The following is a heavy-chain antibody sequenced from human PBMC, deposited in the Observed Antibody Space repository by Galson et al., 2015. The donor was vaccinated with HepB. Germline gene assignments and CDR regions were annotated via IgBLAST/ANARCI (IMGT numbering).Heavy chain of an antibody. CDR2: ISSSSSYI. J-gene: IGHJ6*02. Sequence: FLRLSCAASGFTFSSYSMNWVRQAPGKGLEWVSSISSSSSYIYYADSVKGRFTISRDNAKNSLYLQMNSLRAEDTAVYYCARDPLGGGMDVWGQGTTVTVSS. D-gene: IGHD3-16*01. CDR1: GFTFSSYS. CDR3: ARDPLGGGMDV. V-gene: IGHV3-21*01.